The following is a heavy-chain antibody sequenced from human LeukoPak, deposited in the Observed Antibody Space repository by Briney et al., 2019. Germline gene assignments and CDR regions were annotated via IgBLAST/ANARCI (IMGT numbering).Heavy chain of an antibody. CDR2: INPNSGGT. Sequence: ASVKVSCKASGYTFTGYYMHWVRQAPGQGLEWMGWINPNSGGTNYAQKFQGRVTMTRDTSISTAYMELSRLRSDDTAVYYCASDKAPGYCSGGSCPNWFDPWGQGTLVTVSS. CDR3: ASDKAPGYCSGGSCPNWFDP. CDR1: GYTFTGYY. D-gene: IGHD2-15*01. V-gene: IGHV1-2*02. J-gene: IGHJ5*02.